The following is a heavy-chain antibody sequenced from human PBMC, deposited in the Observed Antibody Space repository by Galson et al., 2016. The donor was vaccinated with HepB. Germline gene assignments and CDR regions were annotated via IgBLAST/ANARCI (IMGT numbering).Heavy chain of an antibody. Sequence: CAISGDSVSSNSAAWTWIRQSPLRGLEWLGRTYYRSKWYNDYAVSVKSRISIRPDTSKNQFSLQLNSVTPEDTAVYYCARARCSTFRCQNWFDPWGQGTLVTVSS. CDR3: ARARCSTFRCQNWFDP. V-gene: IGHV6-1*01. CDR1: GDSVSSNSAA. CDR2: TYYRSKWYN. D-gene: IGHD2/OR15-2a*01. J-gene: IGHJ5*02.